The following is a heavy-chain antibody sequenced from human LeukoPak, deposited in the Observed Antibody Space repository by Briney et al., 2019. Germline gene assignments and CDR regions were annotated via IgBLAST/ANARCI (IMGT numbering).Heavy chain of an antibody. D-gene: IGHD4-23*01. J-gene: IGHJ6*02. V-gene: IGHV4-34*01. CDR2: INHSGST. CDR1: GGSFSGYY. CDR3: ARATGNSGGYYYYYGMDV. Sequence: PSETLSLTCAVYGGSFSGYYWGWIRQPPGKGLEWIGEINHSGSTNYNPSLKSRVTISVDTSKNQFSLKLSSVTAADTAVYYCARATGNSGGYYYYYGMDVWGQGTTVTVSS.